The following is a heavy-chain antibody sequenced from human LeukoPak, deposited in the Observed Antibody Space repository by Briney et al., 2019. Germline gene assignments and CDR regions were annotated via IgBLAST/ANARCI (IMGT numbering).Heavy chain of an antibody. CDR2: LDSSGST. Sequence: SETLSLTCTVSGGSISSRSDYWGWIRRTPGKGLEWIGNLDSSGSTYYNPSLKSRVTISVGTSKNQFSLNLRSVTAADTAIYFCSRSHDYGGLYFYYYMDVWGKGTTVTVSS. D-gene: IGHD4-23*01. CDR3: SRSHDYGGLYFYYYMDV. V-gene: IGHV4-39*01. J-gene: IGHJ6*03. CDR1: GGSISSRSDY.